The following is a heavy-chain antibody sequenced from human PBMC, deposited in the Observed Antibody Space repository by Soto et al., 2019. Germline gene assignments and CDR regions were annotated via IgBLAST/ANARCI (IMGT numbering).Heavy chain of an antibody. CDR2: AYYSGTT. Sequence: AETPSLTCAVSGASFSGSYWSWIRQPPGKGLEWIGYAYYSGTTVYNPSLKSRVSISVDTSKKHVSLRLNSVTAADTAVYYCAVWSALPQYYFASWGHGTLVTVSS. CDR3: AVWSALPQYYFAS. J-gene: IGHJ4*01. D-gene: IGHD3-3*01. CDR1: GASFSGSY. V-gene: IGHV4-59*13.